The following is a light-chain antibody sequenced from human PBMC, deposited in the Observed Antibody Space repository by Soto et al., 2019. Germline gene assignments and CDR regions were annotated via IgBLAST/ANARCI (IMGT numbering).Light chain of an antibody. CDR1: QLVRNNY. CDR2: DAS. Sequence: EIVLTQSPGTLSLSPGERATLSCRASQLVRNNYLAWYQQKPGQAPRLLIYDASSRATGIPDRFSGGGSGTDFTLTISRLEPEDFAVYYCQQFSSYPLTFGGGTKVDI. J-gene: IGKJ4*01. V-gene: IGKV3-20*01. CDR3: QQFSSYPLT.